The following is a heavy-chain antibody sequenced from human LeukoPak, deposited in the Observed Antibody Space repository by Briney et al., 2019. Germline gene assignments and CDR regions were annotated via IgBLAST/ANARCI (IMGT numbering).Heavy chain of an antibody. J-gene: IGHJ3*02. D-gene: IGHD1-26*01. CDR2: ISGSGGST. V-gene: IGHV3-23*01. CDR3: AKPPWDAFDI. Sequence: GGSLRLSCAASGFTFSSYAMSRVHQAPGKGLEWVSAISGSGGSTYYADSVKGRFTISRDNSKNTLYLQMNSLRAEDTAVYYCAKPPWDAFDIWGQGTMVTVSS. CDR1: GFTFSSYA.